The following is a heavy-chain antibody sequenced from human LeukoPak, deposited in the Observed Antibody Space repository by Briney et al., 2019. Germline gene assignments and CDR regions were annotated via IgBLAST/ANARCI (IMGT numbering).Heavy chain of an antibody. D-gene: IGHD7-27*01. CDR1: GFTFSRYS. J-gene: IGHJ6*02. Sequence: GGSLRLSCAASGFTFSRYSLNWVRQAPGKGLEWVSYISVGGSRTSYADSVQGRFTISRDNAKNSLYLQMNSLRAEDTAVYYCARDPKLLTGDHSYYYAMDVWGQGTTVTVSS. CDR2: ISVGGSRT. CDR3: ARDPKLLTGDHSYYYAMDV. V-gene: IGHV3-48*04.